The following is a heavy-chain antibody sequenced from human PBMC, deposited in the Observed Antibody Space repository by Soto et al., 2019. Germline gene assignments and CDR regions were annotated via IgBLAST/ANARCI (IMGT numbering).Heavy chain of an antibody. CDR2: ISYDGSNK. J-gene: IGHJ6*02. CDR3: ASPPPMRGTPPNYYYYGMDV. CDR1: GFTFSSYA. V-gene: IGHV3-30-3*01. Sequence: HPGGSLRLSCAASGFTFSSYAMHWVRQAPGKGLEWVAVISYDGSNKYYADSVKGRFTISRDNSKNTLYLQMNSLRAEDTAVYYCASPPPMRGTPPNYYYYGMDVWGQGTTVTVSS. D-gene: IGHD2-2*01.